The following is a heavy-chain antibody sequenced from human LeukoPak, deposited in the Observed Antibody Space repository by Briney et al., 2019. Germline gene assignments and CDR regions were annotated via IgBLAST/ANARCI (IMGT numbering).Heavy chain of an antibody. V-gene: IGHV4-31*03. CDR1: GGSISSGGYY. CDR3: ARESKVRHYFDY. J-gene: IGHJ4*02. Sequence: PSQTLSLTCTVSGGSISSGGYYWGWLRQHPGRGLEWFGYIYYSGSTYYNPSFKSRVTISVDTSKNQFSLTLSSVTAADTAVYYCARESKVRHYFDYLGQGTLVTDCS. D-gene: IGHD4-11*01. CDR2: IYYSGST.